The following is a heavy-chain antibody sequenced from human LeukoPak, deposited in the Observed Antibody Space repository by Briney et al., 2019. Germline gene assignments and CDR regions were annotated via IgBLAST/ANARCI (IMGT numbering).Heavy chain of an antibody. Sequence: GGSLRLSCAASGFTLSSYWMSWVRQAPGKGLEWVANIKQDGSEINYVGSVKGRFTISRDNAKNTLYLQMNSLGAEDTAVYYCARGFNWFDPWGQGTLVTVSS. J-gene: IGHJ5*02. CDR3: ARGFNWFDP. CDR1: GFTLSSYW. V-gene: IGHV3-7*04. CDR2: IKQDGSEI.